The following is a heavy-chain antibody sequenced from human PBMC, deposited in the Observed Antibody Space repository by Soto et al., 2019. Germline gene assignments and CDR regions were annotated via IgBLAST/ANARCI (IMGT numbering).Heavy chain of an antibody. CDR3: ARDPPSRGYSYGPDTDY. V-gene: IGHV1-69*12. CDR1: GGTFSSYA. D-gene: IGHD5-18*01. CDR2: IIPIFGTA. Sequence: QVQLVQSGAEVKKPGSSVKVSCKASGGTFSSYAISWVRQAPGQGLEWMGGIIPIFGTANYAQKFQGRVTIPADESTSTAYMELSSLRSEDTAVYYCARDPPSRGYSYGPDTDYWGQGTLVTVSS. J-gene: IGHJ4*02.